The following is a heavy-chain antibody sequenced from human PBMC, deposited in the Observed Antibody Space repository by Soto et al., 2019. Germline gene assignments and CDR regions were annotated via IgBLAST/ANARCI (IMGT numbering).Heavy chain of an antibody. J-gene: IGHJ4*02. V-gene: IGHV1-69*13. D-gene: IGHD1-26*01. CDR1: GGTFSSYA. CDR3: AGAAWDLLMYLDY. Sequence: GASVKVSCKASGGTFSSYAISWVRQAPGQGLEWMGGIVPIFGTANYAQKFQGRVTITADESTSTAYMELSSLRSEDTAVYYCAGAAWDLLMYLDYWGQGTLVPVSS. CDR2: IVPIFGTA.